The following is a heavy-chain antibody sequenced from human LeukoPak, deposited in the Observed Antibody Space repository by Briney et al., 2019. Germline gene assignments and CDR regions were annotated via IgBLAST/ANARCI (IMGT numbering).Heavy chain of an antibody. J-gene: IGHJ5*01. CDR3: ARSLTTVTTNWFDS. Sequence: SETLSLTCTISGGSISSGGYYWSWIRQHPGKGLEWIGYMYYGGSTYYNPSLKSRVTMSTSTSKNQFSLNLSSVTAADTAVYYCARSLTTVTTNWFDSWGQGILVTVSS. V-gene: IGHV4-31*03. CDR2: MYYGGST. CDR1: GGSISSGGYY. D-gene: IGHD4-17*01.